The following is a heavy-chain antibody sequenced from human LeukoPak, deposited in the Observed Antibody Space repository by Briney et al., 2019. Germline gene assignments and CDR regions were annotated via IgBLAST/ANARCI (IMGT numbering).Heavy chain of an antibody. V-gene: IGHV4-34*01. J-gene: IGHJ4*02. CDR2: INHSGST. D-gene: IGHD1-26*01. Sequence: SETLSLTCAVYGGSFSGYYWSWIRQPPGKGLEWIGEINHSGSTNYNPSLKSRVTISVDTSKNQFSLKLSSVTAADTAVYYCARVVRVGALDDWGQGTLVTVSS. CDR1: GGSFSGYY. CDR3: ARVVRVGALDD.